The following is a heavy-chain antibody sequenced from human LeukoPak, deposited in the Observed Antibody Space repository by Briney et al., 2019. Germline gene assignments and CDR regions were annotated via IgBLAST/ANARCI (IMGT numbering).Heavy chain of an antibody. CDR2: INPTSGGT. CDR1: GYTFTAYY. V-gene: IGHV1-2*02. Sequence: GASVKVSCKAPGYTFTAYYIHWVRQAPGQGLEWMGWINPTSGGTNFAQKFQGRVTMTRDTSISTANMDLRRLRSDDTAVYFCARCFGGGSNGSTRPYYYDFYMDVWGKGTTATVSS. CDR3: ARCFGGGSNGSTRPYYYDFYMDV. J-gene: IGHJ6*03. D-gene: IGHD2-8*01.